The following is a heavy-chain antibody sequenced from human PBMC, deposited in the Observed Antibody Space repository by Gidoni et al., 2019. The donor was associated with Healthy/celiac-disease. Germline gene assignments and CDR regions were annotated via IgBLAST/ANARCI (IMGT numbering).Heavy chain of an antibody. CDR1: GFTFSSYS. CDR3: ARTTYYYDPGAFDI. Sequence: EVQLVESGGGLVQPGGSLRLSCAASGFTFSSYSMNWVRKAPGKGLDCVSYIISSSSTIYYADSVKCRFTISRDNAKNSLYLQMNSLRDEDTAVYYCARTTYYYDPGAFDIWGQGTMVTVSS. V-gene: IGHV3-48*02. J-gene: IGHJ3*02. D-gene: IGHD3-22*01. CDR2: IISSSSTI.